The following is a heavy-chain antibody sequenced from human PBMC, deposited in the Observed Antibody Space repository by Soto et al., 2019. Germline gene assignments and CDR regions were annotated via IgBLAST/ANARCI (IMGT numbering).Heavy chain of an antibody. CDR3: AKDSTVTSPRNYYYYYGMDV. CDR1: GFTFSSYG. Sequence: HPGGSLRLSCAASGFTFSSYGMHWVRQAPGKGLEWVAVISYDGSNKYYADSVKGRFTISRDNSKNTLYLQMNSLRAEDTAVYYCAKDSTVTSPRNYYYYYGMDVWGQGTTVTVSS. V-gene: IGHV3-30*18. J-gene: IGHJ6*02. D-gene: IGHD4-4*01. CDR2: ISYDGSNK.